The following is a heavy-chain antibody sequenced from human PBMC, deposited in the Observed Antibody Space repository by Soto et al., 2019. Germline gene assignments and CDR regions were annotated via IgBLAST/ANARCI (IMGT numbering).Heavy chain of an antibody. CDR3: ARVRGYYDSSGYYPTFDP. J-gene: IGHJ5*02. CDR1: CGSISSYY. D-gene: IGHD3-22*01. V-gene: IGHV4-59*01. CDR2: IYYSGST. Sequence: SETLSLTCTVSCGSISSYYWSWIRQPPGKGLEWIGYIYYSGSTNYNPSLKSRVTISVDTSKNQFSLKLSSVTAADTAVYYCARVRGYYDSSGYYPTFDPWGQGTLVTVSS.